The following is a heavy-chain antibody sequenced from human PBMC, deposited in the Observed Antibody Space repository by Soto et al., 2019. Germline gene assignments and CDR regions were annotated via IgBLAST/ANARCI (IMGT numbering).Heavy chain of an antibody. CDR2: ISGGGGST. Sequence: LRLSCAASGFTFSSYAMSWVRQATGKGLEWVSAISGGGGSTYYADSVKGRFTISRDNSKNTLFLQMNSLRAEDTAVYYCAKGQPVTTYQTNFDYWGQGALVTVS. J-gene: IGHJ4*02. V-gene: IGHV3-23*01. CDR3: AKGQPVTTYQTNFDY. CDR1: GFTFSSYA. D-gene: IGHD4-17*01.